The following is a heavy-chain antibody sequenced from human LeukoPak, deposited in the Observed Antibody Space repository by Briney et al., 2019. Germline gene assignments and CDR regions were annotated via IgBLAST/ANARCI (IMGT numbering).Heavy chain of an antibody. Sequence: PGRSLRLSCAASGFTFSTYAMHWVRQAPGKGLEWVAVISYDGNNKYYIDSVKGRFTISRDNSKNTLYLQMNSLRAEDTAVYYCARVIDSTFALCTSCYPTWFDPWGQGTLVTVSS. CDR3: ARVIDSTFALCTSCYPTWFDP. CDR2: ISYDGNNK. V-gene: IGHV3-30-3*01. CDR1: GFTFSTYA. D-gene: IGHD2-2*01. J-gene: IGHJ5*02.